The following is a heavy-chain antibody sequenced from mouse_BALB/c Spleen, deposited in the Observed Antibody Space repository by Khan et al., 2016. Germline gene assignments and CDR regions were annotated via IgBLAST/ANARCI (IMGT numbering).Heavy chain of an antibody. CDR2: INTYTGEP. V-gene: IGHV9-3-1*01. CDR1: GYTFTNYG. Sequence: QIQLVQSGPELKKPGETVRISRKASGYTFTNYGMNWVKQAPGKGLKWMGWINTYTGEPTYADDFKGRFAFSLETSASTAYLQINNLKNEDTATYFCARPDYGSSRGFAYWGQGTLVTVSA. CDR3: ARPDYGSSRGFAY. J-gene: IGHJ3*01. D-gene: IGHD1-1*01.